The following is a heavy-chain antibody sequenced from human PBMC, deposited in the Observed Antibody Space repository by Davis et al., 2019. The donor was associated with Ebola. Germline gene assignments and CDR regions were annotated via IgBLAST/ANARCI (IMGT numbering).Heavy chain of an antibody. CDR2: IYYSGST. CDR3: ARGGNRLVIKRFDP. J-gene: IGHJ5*02. D-gene: IGHD1-14*01. V-gene: IGHV4-31*03. CDR1: GGSISSGGYY. Sequence: PSETLSLTCTVSGGSISSGGYYWSWIRQHPGKGLEWIGYIYYSGSTYYNPSLKSRVTISVDTSKNQFSLKLSSVTAADTAVYYCARGGNRLVIKRFDPWGQGTLVTVSS.